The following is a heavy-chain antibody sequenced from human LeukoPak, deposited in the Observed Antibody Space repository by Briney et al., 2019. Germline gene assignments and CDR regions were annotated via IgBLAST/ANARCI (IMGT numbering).Heavy chain of an antibody. Sequence: GGSLRPSCAASGFTFSSYAMSWVRQAPGKGLEWVSAISGSGGSTYYADSVKGRFTISRDNSKNTLYLQMNSLRAEDTPVYYCAKGPVRYFDWLSNWGQGTLVTVSS. V-gene: IGHV3-23*01. CDR1: GFTFSSYA. CDR3: AKGPVRYFDWLSN. CDR2: ISGSGGST. J-gene: IGHJ4*02. D-gene: IGHD3-9*01.